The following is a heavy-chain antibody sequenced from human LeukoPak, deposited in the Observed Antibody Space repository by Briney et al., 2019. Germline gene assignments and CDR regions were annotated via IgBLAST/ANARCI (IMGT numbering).Heavy chain of an antibody. J-gene: IGHJ6*03. CDR2: IYYSGST. CDR3: TRDYFDSGGYYGTYYMDV. CDR1: GGSISTYY. D-gene: IGHD3-22*01. Sequence: PSETLSLTCTVSGGSISTYYWSWIRQPPGKGLEWIGYIYYSGSTNYNPSLKSRVTISVDTSKNQISLKLSSVTAADTAMYYCTRDYFDSGGYYGTYYMDVWGEGTTVTISS. V-gene: IGHV4-59*01.